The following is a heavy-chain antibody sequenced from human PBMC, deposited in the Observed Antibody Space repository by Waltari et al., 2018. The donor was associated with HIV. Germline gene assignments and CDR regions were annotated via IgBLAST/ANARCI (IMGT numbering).Heavy chain of an antibody. CDR3: ARDSAPGLAVDDDDGEFFYYGLDV. J-gene: IGHJ6*01. CDR2: VNHVGRT. CDR1: GGSFRGYY. Sequence: QVHLEQWGTGLLRPSETLSLTCAVYGGSFRGYYWRWIRHSPGRGLEWIGEVNHVGRTNYSPSLKGRVTVSVDTSKNQFSLTMRSVTAADTAVYYCARDSAPGLAVDDDDGEFFYYGLDVWGQGTTVTVSS. D-gene: IGHD6-19*01. V-gene: IGHV4-34*01.